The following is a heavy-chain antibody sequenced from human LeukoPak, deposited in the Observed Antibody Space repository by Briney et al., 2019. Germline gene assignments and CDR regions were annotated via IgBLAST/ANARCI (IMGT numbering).Heavy chain of an antibody. Sequence: GASVKVSCKASGYTFTSYDINWVRQATGQGLEWMGWMNPNSGNTGYAQKFQGRVTMTRNTPISTAYMELSSLRSEDTAVYYCARHSEGSGWSRADFDHWGQGNLVIVSS. D-gene: IGHD6-19*01. CDR3: ARHSEGSGWSRADFDH. V-gene: IGHV1-8*01. CDR2: MNPNSGNT. CDR1: GYTFTSYD. J-gene: IGHJ4*02.